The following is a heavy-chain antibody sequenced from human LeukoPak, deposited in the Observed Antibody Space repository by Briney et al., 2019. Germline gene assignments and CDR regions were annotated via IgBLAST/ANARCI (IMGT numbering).Heavy chain of an antibody. V-gene: IGHV4-34*01. Sequence: SETLSLTCAVYGGSFSGYYWSWIRQPPGKGLEWIGEINHSGSTNYNPSLKSRVTISVDTSKNQFSLKLSSVTAADTAVYYCARAVPDYDILTGPLHFDYWGQGTLVTVSS. D-gene: IGHD3-9*01. J-gene: IGHJ4*02. CDR3: ARAVPDYDILTGPLHFDY. CDR1: GGSFSGYY. CDR2: INHSGST.